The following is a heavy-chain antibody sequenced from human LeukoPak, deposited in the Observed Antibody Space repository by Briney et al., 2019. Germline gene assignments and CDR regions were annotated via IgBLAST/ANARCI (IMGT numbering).Heavy chain of an antibody. J-gene: IGHJ6*02. CDR2: IYTSGST. CDR3: ARGPYCSSTSCYKYYYYGMDV. CDR1: GGSISSYY. Sequence: SETLSLTCIVSGGSISSYYWSWIRQPAGKGLEWIGRIYTSGSTNYNPSLKSRVTMSVDTSKNQISLKLSSVTAADTAVYYCARGPYCSSTSCYKYYYYGMDVWGQGTTVTVSS. D-gene: IGHD2-2*02. V-gene: IGHV4-4*07.